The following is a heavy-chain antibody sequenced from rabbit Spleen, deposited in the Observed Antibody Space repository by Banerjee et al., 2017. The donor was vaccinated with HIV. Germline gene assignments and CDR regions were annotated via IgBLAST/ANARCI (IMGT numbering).Heavy chain of an antibody. V-gene: IGHV1S40*01. J-gene: IGHJ4*01. D-gene: IGHD8-1*01. Sequence: QSLEESGGDLVKPGASLTLTCTASGFSFSSSYYMCWVRQAPGKGLEWIGCIYTGSGSTYYASWAKGRFTISKTSSTTVTLQMTSLTAADTATYFCARDAGSGDYIDGYFNLWGQGTLVTVS. CDR1: GFSFSSSYY. CDR3: ARDAGSGDYIDGYFNL. CDR2: IYTGSGST.